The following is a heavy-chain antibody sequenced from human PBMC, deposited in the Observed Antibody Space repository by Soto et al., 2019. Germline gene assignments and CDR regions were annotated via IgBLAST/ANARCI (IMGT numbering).Heavy chain of an antibody. CDR3: ARGINDYYDGTGPSRDDAFDI. Sequence: QVQLVQSGAEVKRPGSSVKVSCKTSGGLLSSYAISWVRQAPGQGLEWMGGSIPTFGTTVYAQNFQGRVSITADRSTGTAYLELRGLRSQDTAVYYCARGINDYYDGTGPSRDDAFDIWGQGTMVTVSS. J-gene: IGHJ3*02. V-gene: IGHV1-69*06. D-gene: IGHD3-22*01. CDR1: GGLLSSYA. CDR2: SIPTFGTT.